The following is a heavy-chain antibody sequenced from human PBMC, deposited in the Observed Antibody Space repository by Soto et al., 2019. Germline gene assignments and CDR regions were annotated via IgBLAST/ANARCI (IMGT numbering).Heavy chain of an antibody. Sequence: QVQLVQSGAEVKKPGSSVKVSCTASGVTFSSYTISWVRQAPGQGLEWMGRIIPILGIANYAQKFQGSVTITAEKPTNTAYLELSSLRSEDAAVYYCASGVSGWGALYGMDLWGQGTQVTVA. CDR2: IIPILGIA. V-gene: IGHV1-69*02. D-gene: IGHD3-16*01. J-gene: IGHJ6*02. CDR3: ASGVSGWGALYGMDL. CDR1: GVTFSSYT.